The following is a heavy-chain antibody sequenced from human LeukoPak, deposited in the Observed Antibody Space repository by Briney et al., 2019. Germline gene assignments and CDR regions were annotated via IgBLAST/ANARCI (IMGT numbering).Heavy chain of an antibody. Sequence: ASVKVSCKASGYTFTSYYMHWVRQAPGQGLEWMGIINPSGGSTSYAQKFQGRVTMTRDMSTSTVYMELSSLRSEDTAVYYCARFSPYYGSGSSKKAGSEYYFDYWGQGTLVTVSS. CDR3: ARFSPYYGSGSSKKAGSEYYFDY. CDR1: GYTFTSYY. V-gene: IGHV1-46*01. D-gene: IGHD3-10*01. CDR2: INPSGGST. J-gene: IGHJ4*02.